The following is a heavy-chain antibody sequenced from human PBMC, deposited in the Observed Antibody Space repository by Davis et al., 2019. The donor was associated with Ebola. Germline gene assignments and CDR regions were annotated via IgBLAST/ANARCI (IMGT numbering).Heavy chain of an antibody. D-gene: IGHD5-18*01. CDR2: IYYSGST. CDR3: ARGGYSYGFDY. J-gene: IGHJ4*02. Sequence: MPSETLSLTCTVSGGSVSSGSYYWSWIRQPPEKGLEWVGYIYYSGSTNCNPSLKSRVTISVDTSKNQFSLKLSSVTAADTAVYYCARGGYSYGFDYWGQGTLVTVSS. CDR1: GGSVSSGSYY. V-gene: IGHV4-61*01.